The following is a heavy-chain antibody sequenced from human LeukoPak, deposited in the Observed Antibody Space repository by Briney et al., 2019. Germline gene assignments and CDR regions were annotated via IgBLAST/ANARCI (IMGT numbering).Heavy chain of an antibody. CDR1: GYIFIDYG. D-gene: IGHD3-9*01. CDR2: ISPYNGDT. V-gene: IGHV1-18*01. CDR3: ARNVLRYFDWLLPPLYYYYGMDV. J-gene: IGHJ6*02. Sequence: ASVKVSCKASGYIFIDYGITWVRQAPGQGLEWMGWISPYNGDTNYAQKFQGRVTMTTDTSTSTAYMELRSLRSDDTAVYYCARNVLRYFDWLLPPLYYYYGMDVWGQGTTVTVSS.